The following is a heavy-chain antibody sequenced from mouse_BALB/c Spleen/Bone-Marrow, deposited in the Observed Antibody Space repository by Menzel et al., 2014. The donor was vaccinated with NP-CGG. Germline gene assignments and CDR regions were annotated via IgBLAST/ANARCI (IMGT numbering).Heavy chain of an antibody. CDR2: IYPGDGET. J-gene: IGHJ2*01. V-gene: IGHV1-80*01. D-gene: IGHD2-10*02. Sequence: QVQLQQSGAELVRPGSSVKIPCKASGYPFSSYWMNWVEQRPGQGLEWIGQIYPGDGETNYNGKFKGNATLTADKSSSTAYMQLISLTSEDSAAYFCARKYGDYWGQGTTLTVSS. CDR1: GYPFSSYW. CDR3: ARKYGDY.